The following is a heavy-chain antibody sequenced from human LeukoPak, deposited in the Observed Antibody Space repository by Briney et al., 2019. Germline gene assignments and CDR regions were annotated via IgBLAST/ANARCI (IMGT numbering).Heavy chain of an antibody. Sequence: ASETLSLTCTVSGGSISSSSYSWGWIRQPPGKGLEWIATIYYTGSTYYNLSLKSRVSISVDTSKNQFSLKLSSVTAADTAVYYCARLDYYDSNGYSHFDYWGQGTLVTVSS. D-gene: IGHD3-22*01. CDR2: IYYTGST. CDR1: GGSISSSSYS. J-gene: IGHJ4*02. CDR3: ARLDYYDSNGYSHFDY. V-gene: IGHV4-39*01.